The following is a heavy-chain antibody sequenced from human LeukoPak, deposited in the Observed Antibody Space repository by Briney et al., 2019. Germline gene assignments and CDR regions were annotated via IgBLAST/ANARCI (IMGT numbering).Heavy chain of an antibody. Sequence: GGSLRLSCAASGFTFSSYWMSWVRQAPGKGLEWVANIKQDGSEKYYVDSVKGRFTISRDNAKNSLYLQMNSLRAEDTAVNYCARGILEWLCTYYCYYYMDVWGKGTTVTVSS. D-gene: IGHD3-3*01. V-gene: IGHV3-7*04. CDR2: IKQDGSEK. CDR3: ARGILEWLCTYYCYYYMDV. J-gene: IGHJ6*03. CDR1: GFTFSSYW.